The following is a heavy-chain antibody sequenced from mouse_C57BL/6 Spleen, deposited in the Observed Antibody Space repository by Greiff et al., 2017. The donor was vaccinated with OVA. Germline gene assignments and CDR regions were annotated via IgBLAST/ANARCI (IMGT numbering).Heavy chain of an antibody. D-gene: IGHD3-2*02. J-gene: IGHJ2*01. Sequence: VQLQQSGAELVRPGASVTLSCKASGYTFTDYEMHWVKQTPVHGLEWIGAIDPETGGNAYNQKFKGKAILTADKSASTAYMELRSLTSEDSAVYYCTRGAQASYYFDYWGQGTTLTVSS. CDR2: IDPETGGN. CDR3: TRGAQASYYFDY. CDR1: GYTFTDYE. V-gene: IGHV1-15*01.